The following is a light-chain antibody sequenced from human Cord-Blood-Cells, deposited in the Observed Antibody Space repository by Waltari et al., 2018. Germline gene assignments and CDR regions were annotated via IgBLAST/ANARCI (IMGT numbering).Light chain of an antibody. Sequence: QSALTQPASVSGSPGQPITISCTGTSSDVGGYKDVSWYQQHPGKAPKLMIYDVSNRPSGVSNRFSGSKSGNTASLTISGLQAEDEADYYCSSYTSSSTLVFGTGTKVTVL. CDR2: DVS. J-gene: IGLJ1*01. CDR3: SSYTSSSTLV. CDR1: SSDVGGYKD. V-gene: IGLV2-14*03.